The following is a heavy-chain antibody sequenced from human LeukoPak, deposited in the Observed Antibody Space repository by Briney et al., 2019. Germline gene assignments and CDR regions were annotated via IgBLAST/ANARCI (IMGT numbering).Heavy chain of an antibody. CDR2: ISSSGSTI. D-gene: IGHD4-17*01. J-gene: IGHJ6*02. CDR3: ARDATVTTPIDYYYYGMDV. Sequence: QPGASLRLSCAASGFSFSGYAMTWVRQAPGKGLEWVSYISSSGSTIYYADSVKGRFTISRDNAKNSLYLQMNSLRAEDTAVYYCARDATVTTPIDYYYYGMDVWGQGTTVTVSS. V-gene: IGHV3-48*03. CDR1: GFSFSGYA.